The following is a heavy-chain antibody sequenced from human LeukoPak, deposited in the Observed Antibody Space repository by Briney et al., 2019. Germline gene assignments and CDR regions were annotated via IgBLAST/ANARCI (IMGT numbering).Heavy chain of an antibody. V-gene: IGHV3-15*01. CDR2: IKTKTDGGTP. CDR1: GFTLSSAW. D-gene: IGHD6-19*01. CDR3: TTYRVGEQWMIPNY. Sequence: GGSLRLSCVASGFTLSSAWMSWVRQAPGKGMEWVGRIKTKTDGGTPDYAAPVKGRFTISRDDSRNTLYLQMNSLKTEDTAVYYCTTYRVGEQWMIPNYWGQGTLVTVSS. J-gene: IGHJ4*02.